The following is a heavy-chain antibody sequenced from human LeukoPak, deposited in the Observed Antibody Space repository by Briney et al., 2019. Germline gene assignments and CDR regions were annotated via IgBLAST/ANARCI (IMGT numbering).Heavy chain of an antibody. CDR1: GGSFSGYY. CDR2: VYDGGTT. D-gene: IGHD2-2*01. J-gene: IGHJ4*02. CDR3: ARWYCSSAYCYYDY. Sequence: ETLSLTCAVYGGSFSGYYWSWIRQPPGKGLEWVSFVYDGGTTVYADSVKGRFTISRDNSKNTLYLEMNSLRAEDTAVYYCARWYCSSAYCYYDYWGQGTLVTVSS. V-gene: IGHV3-53*01.